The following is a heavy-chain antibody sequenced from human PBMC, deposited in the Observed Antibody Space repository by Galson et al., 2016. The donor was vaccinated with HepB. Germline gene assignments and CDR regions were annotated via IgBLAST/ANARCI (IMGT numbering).Heavy chain of an antibody. CDR1: GFAFSRYA. V-gene: IGHV3-23*01. J-gene: IGHJ4*02. D-gene: IGHD1-26*01. CDR3: AKESRSPYIETYFDY. Sequence: SPRLARAVAGFAFSRYAMDWVRQAPGTGVEWVPGIRGTGGSIVYADAVKGRFPISRDNSKNTLYLQMNSLRAEDTAIYYRAKESRSPYIETYFDYWGQGTLITVSS. CDR2: IRGTGGSI.